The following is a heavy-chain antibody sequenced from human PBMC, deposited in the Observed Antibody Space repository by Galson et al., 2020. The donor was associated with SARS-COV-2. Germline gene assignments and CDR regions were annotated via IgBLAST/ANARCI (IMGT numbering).Heavy chain of an antibody. J-gene: IGHJ4*02. V-gene: IGHV1-2*02. D-gene: IGHD3-9*01. CDR1: GYTFTGYY. CDR2: INPNSGGT. CDR3: ARGTPPEAPDWSLYY. Sequence: ASVKVSCKASGYTFTGYYMHWVRQAPGQGREWMGWINPNSGGTNYAQKFQGRVTMTRDTSISTAYMELSRLRSDDTAVYYCARGTPPEAPDWSLYYWGQGTLVTVSS.